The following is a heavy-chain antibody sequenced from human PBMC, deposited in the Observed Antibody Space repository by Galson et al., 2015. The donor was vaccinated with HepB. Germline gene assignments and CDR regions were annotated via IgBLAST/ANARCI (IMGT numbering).Heavy chain of an antibody. D-gene: IGHD4-23*01. CDR1: GLTFSSYG. CDR3: AKEVNYGGNLPTDY. CDR2: ISYDGSNK. Sequence: SLRLSCAASGLTFSSYGMHWVRQAPGKGLEWVAVISYDGSNKYYADSVKGRFTISRDNSKNTLYLQMNSLRAEDTAAYYCAKEVNYGGNLPTDYWGQGILVTVSS. V-gene: IGHV3-30*18. J-gene: IGHJ4*02.